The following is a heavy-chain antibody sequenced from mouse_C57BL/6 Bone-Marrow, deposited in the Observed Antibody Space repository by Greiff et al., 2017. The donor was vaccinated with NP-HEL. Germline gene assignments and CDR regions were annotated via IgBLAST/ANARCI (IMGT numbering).Heavy chain of an antibody. CDR2: IYPENGDT. V-gene: IGHV14-4*01. Sequence: VQLKQSGAELVRPGASVKLSCTASGFNIKDDYMHWVKQRPEQGLAWIGWIYPENGDTQYASKFQGKATITSDTSTNTAYLQLSSLTSDDTAVYYCTTGVSYAMDYWGRGTSVTVSS. CDR3: TTGVSYAMDY. CDR1: GFNIKDDY. D-gene: IGHD6-2*01. J-gene: IGHJ4*01.